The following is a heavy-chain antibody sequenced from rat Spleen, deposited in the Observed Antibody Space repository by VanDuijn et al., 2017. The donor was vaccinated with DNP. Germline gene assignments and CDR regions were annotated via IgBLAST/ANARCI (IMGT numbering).Heavy chain of an antibody. V-gene: IGHV5-22*01. CDR1: GFTFSDYY. Sequence: EVLLVESGGNLVQPGRSLKLSCAASGFTFSDYYMAWVRQAPTKGLEWVAYINYDGGNTNYRDFVRGRFTISRDNAKNTLYLQMNSLRSEDIATYYCARHVLPLRVWDYWGQGVMVTVSS. D-gene: IGHD1-4*01. J-gene: IGHJ2*01. CDR2: INYDGGNT. CDR3: ARHVLPLRVWDY.